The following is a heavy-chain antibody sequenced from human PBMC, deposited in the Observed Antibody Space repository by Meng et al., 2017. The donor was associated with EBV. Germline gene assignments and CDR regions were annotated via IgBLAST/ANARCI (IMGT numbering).Heavy chain of an antibody. CDR1: GYAFTSYI. Sequence: QVQLVQSGDEVRSPGASVKVSCKAFGYAFTSYILHWVRQAPGQRLEWMGWINVGVGYTKYSQKFQGRVTISSDTSATTGYMELSSLRSEDTAVYYCVRGPPVGVPGPGDYWGQGTLVTVSS. D-gene: IGHD2-21*01. CDR3: VRGPPVGVPGPGDY. CDR2: INVGVGYT. V-gene: IGHV1-3*01. J-gene: IGHJ4*02.